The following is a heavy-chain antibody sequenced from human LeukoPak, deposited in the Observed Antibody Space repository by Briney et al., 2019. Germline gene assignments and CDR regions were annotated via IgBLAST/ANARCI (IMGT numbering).Heavy chain of an antibody. D-gene: IGHD1-1*01. CDR2: ISSSSSTI. CDR3: ARGDNWNVNYYYYYMDV. J-gene: IGHJ6*03. V-gene: IGHV3-48*01. CDR1: GSTFSSYS. Sequence: PGGSLRLSCAAYGSTFSSYSMNWVRQAPGKGLEWVSYISSSSSTIYYAGSVKGRFTISRDNAKNSLYLQMNSLRAEDTAVYYCARGDNWNVNYYYYYMDVWDKGTTVTVSS.